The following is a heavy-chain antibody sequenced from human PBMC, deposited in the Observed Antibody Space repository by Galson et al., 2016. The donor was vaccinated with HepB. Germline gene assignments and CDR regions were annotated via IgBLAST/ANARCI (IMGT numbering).Heavy chain of an antibody. V-gene: IGHV1-2*04. CDR3: ARLARGYYAMDV. CDR1: GYTFTGHY. CDR2: INPHSGDT. Sequence: SVKVSCKASGYTFTGHYMHWVRQAPGQGLKWMGWINPHSGDTNYAERFQGWVTMTRDTSINTAYMELSRLTSDDTAVYYCARLARGYYAMDVWGQGTTVTVSS. J-gene: IGHJ6*02.